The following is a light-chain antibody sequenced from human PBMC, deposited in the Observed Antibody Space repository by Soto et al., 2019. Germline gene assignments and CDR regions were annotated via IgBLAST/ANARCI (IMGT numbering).Light chain of an antibody. Sequence: QSALTQPPSASGTAGQIVAISCSGSSSNIGSNTVTWYQQLPRTAPKLLIYSTSQRSSGVPGRFSGSKSGASASLSISGLQSEDEADYYCAAWDDRLDVYVFGTGTKVTVL. V-gene: IGLV1-44*01. J-gene: IGLJ1*01. CDR3: AAWDDRLDVYV. CDR1: SSNIGSNT. CDR2: STS.